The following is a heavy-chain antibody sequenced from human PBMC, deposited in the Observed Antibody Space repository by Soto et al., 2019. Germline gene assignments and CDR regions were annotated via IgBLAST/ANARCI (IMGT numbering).Heavy chain of an antibody. CDR2: IYHSGST. CDR1: GGSVSSGSYH. CDR3: ARLSAAWFDP. Sequence: QVQLQESGPGLVKPSETLSLTCTVSGGSVSSGSYHWGWIRQPPGKGLEWIGYIYHSGSTNYNPSLKSPVTISVDTSKNQFSLSLTSVTAADTAVYYCARLSAAWFDPWGQGTLVTVAS. J-gene: IGHJ5*02. V-gene: IGHV4-61*01. D-gene: IGHD6-19*01.